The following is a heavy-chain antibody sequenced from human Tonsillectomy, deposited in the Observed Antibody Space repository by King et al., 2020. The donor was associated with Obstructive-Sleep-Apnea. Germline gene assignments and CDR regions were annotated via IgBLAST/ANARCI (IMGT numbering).Heavy chain of an antibody. D-gene: IGHD3-3*01. CDR3: ARDSYDFWSGYYRGGYFDY. V-gene: IGHV4-59*01. Sequence: QLQESGPGLVKPSETLSLTCTVSGGSISSYYWSWIRQPPGKGLEWIGYIYYSGSTYYNPSLKSRVTISVDTSKNQFSLKLSSVTAADTAVYYCARDSYDFWSGYYRGGYFDYWGQGTLVTVSS. CDR2: IYYSGST. CDR1: GGSISSYY. J-gene: IGHJ4*02.